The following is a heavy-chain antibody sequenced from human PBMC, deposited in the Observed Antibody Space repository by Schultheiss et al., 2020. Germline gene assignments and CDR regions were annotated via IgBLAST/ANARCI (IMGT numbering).Heavy chain of an antibody. J-gene: IGHJ6*02. D-gene: IGHD6-13*01. CDR1: GFTFTSSA. CDR2: IVVGNGNT. Sequence: SVKVSCKASGFTFTSSAMQWVRQARGQRLEWIGWIVVGNGNTNYAQKFQERVTITRDMSTSTAYMELSSLRSEDTAVYYCAADVGVIAAAGTPHYYYGMDVWGQGTTVTVSS. V-gene: IGHV1-58*02. CDR3: AADVGVIAAAGTPHYYYGMDV.